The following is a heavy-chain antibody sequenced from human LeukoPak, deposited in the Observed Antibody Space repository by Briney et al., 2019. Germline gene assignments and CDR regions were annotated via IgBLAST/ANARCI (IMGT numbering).Heavy chain of an antibody. D-gene: IGHD1-7*01. CDR2: ISGSGGST. Sequence: PGGSLRLSCAASGFTFSSYALSWVRQAPGKGLEWVSAISGSGGSTYYADSVKGRFTISRDNSKNTLYLQMNSLRAEDTAVYYCAKDHHNWNYHWFDPWGQGTLVTVSS. J-gene: IGHJ5*02. V-gene: IGHV3-23*01. CDR1: GFTFSSYA. CDR3: AKDHHNWNYHWFDP.